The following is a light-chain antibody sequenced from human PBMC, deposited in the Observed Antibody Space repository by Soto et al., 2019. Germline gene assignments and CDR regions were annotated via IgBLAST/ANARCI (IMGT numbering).Light chain of an antibody. V-gene: IGKV3-20*01. CDR2: AAS. J-gene: IGKJ1*01. CDR3: QQYGTSPWA. CDR1: QSVGRNY. Sequence: EIVLTQFPGTLSLSPGERATFSCRASQSVGRNYVAWYQQKPGQAPRVIIYAASNRASGIPDRFSGSGSGSDFTLTISRLEPEDFAVYYWQQYGTSPWAFGQGTKVEIK.